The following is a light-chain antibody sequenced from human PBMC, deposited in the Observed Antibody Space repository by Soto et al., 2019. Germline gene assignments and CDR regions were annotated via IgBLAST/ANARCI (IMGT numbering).Light chain of an antibody. Sequence: DIQMTQSPSSLSASVGDRVTITCRASQGISDYLAWYQQKPGKVPQLLIYAATTLQSGVPYRFSGSGSGTDFTLTISSLQSEDVASYYCQSYDRGQWTFGQGTTVEIK. CDR3: QSYDRGQWT. CDR2: AAT. V-gene: IGKV1-27*01. CDR1: QGISDY. J-gene: IGKJ1*01.